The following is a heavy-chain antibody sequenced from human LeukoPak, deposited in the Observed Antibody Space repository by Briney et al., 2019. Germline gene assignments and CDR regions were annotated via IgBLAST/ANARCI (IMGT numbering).Heavy chain of an antibody. D-gene: IGHD4-17*01. J-gene: IGHJ5*02. CDR3: ARVVRGAVTSNCSDP. V-gene: IGHV4-59*01. CDR2: ISNSRTT. Sequence: SETLSLTCTVSGGSINDYYWTWIRQAPGKGLEWLGYISNSRTTDYNPSLKSRVTMSVDTSKNEFSLKVTSVTAADTAMYYCARVVRGAVTSNCSDPGGQGTLVTVSS. CDR1: GGSINDYY.